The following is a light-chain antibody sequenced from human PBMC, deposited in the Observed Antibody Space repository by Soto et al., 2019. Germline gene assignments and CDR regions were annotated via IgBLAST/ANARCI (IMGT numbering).Light chain of an antibody. CDR3: HSYDSSLSGSV. V-gene: IGLV1-40*01. Sequence: QSVLTQPPSVSGAPGQRVTISCTGGNSNIGASNDVHWYQQIPGTAPKLLIYGDNNRPSGVPDRFSGSKSGTSASLPITGLQAEDEADYYCHSYDSSLSGSVFGGGTKLTVL. J-gene: IGLJ3*02. CDR1: NSNIGASND. CDR2: GDN.